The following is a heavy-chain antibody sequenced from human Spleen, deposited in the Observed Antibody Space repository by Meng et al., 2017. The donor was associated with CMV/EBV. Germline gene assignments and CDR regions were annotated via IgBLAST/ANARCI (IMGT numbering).Heavy chain of an antibody. CDR2: IHPHRGDT. Sequence: ASVKVSCKASGYTFTAHYFHWVRQAPGQGLEWMGWIHPHRGDTNYAQQFQGRVTMTRDTSTSTVYMELSSLRSEDTAVYYCARDSRRGLRHIEDYWGQGTLVTVSS. CDR3: ARDSRRGLRHIEDY. CDR1: GYTFTAHY. D-gene: IGHD5-12*01. J-gene: IGHJ4*02. V-gene: IGHV1-2*02.